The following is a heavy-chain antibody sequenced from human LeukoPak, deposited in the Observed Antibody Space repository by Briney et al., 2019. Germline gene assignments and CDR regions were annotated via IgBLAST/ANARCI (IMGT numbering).Heavy chain of an antibody. CDR3: ARSHCSGYSCNSNPTHFDY. D-gene: IGHD2-15*01. V-gene: IGHV4-38-2*01. Sequence: SETLSLTCADSGYSISSANYWGWTPQPQGKGLEWTRSIYHSGITHYNQSPKSPVSLSADTFTNQFCLCQCTVTDPDTPAYYCARSHCSGYSCNSNPTHFDYWGQGTVVTVSS. J-gene: IGHJ4*02. CDR1: GYSISSANY. CDR2: IYHSGIT.